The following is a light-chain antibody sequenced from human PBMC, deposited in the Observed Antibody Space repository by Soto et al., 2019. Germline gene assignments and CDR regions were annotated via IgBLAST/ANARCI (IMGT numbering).Light chain of an antibody. CDR3: QQYGSSST. V-gene: IGKV3-20*01. J-gene: IGKJ1*01. CDR2: GAS. CDR1: QSVSSY. Sequence: EILITQSPATLSVSPWEGATLSGRASQSVSSYLAWYQQKPGQAPRLLIYGASSRATGIPDRFSGSGSGTDFTLTISRLEPEDFAVYYCQQYGSSSTFGQGTKVDIK.